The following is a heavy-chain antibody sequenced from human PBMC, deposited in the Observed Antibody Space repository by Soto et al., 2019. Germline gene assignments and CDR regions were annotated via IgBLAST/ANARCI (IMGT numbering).Heavy chain of an antibody. J-gene: IGHJ4*02. Sequence: QVQLQQWGAGLLKPSETLSLTCAVYGGSFSGYYWSWIRQPPGKGLEWIGEINHSGSTNYNPSLKSRVTISGATSKNHFSLKLNSVTAADTAVYYCARALGYTYRHLPIDYWGQGTLVTVSS. CDR1: GGSFSGYY. CDR3: ARALGYTYRHLPIDY. D-gene: IGHD5-12*01. V-gene: IGHV4-34*01. CDR2: INHSGST.